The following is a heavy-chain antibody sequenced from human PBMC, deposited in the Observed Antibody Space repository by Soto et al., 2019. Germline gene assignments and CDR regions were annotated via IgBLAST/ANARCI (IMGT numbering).Heavy chain of an antibody. CDR1: CYTFTSYA. J-gene: IGHJ3*02. CDR3: EVFIADGAFDI. V-gene: IGHV1-18*01. CDR2: ISAYNGNT. Sequence: ASGQVSCKACCYTFTSYAMNWVRQAPGQGLEWMGWISAYNGNTNYSQKLQGRVTITTDTSASTAYMELRSLRSDDTAVYYCEVFIADGAFDIWGQGTMVTVSS. D-gene: IGHD6-13*01.